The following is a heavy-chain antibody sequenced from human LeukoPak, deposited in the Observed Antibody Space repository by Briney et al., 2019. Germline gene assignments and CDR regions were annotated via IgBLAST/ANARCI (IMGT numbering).Heavy chain of an antibody. CDR2: ISGSGGST. J-gene: IGHJ4*02. CDR3: AKDLRIAAAGPLSPDPDY. D-gene: IGHD6-13*01. CDR1: GFNFSSYA. V-gene: IGHV3-23*01. Sequence: GGSLRLSCAASGFNFSSYAMSWVRQAPGKGLEWVSAISGSGGSTYYADSVKGRFTISRDNSKNTLYLQMNSLRAEDTAVYYCAKDLRIAAAGPLSPDPDYWGQGTLVTVSS.